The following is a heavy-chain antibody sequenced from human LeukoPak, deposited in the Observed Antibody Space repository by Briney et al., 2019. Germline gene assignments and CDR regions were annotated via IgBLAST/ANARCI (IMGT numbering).Heavy chain of an antibody. Sequence: PSETLSLTCTVSGGSISSSSYYWGWIRQPPGKGLEWIGSIYYSGSTYYNPSLKSRVTISVDTSKNQFSLNLSSVTAADTAVYYCATRGAYAGNYYLDYWGQGTLVTVSS. CDR2: IYYSGST. CDR1: GGSISSSSYY. V-gene: IGHV4-39*01. J-gene: IGHJ4*02. D-gene: IGHD2-8*01. CDR3: ATRGAYAGNYYLDY.